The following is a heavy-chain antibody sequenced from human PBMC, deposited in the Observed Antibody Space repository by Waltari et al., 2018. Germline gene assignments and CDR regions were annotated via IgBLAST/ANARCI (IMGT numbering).Heavy chain of an antibody. CDR1: GYRFTDHA. V-gene: IGHV7-4-1*02. CDR2: INTNTHNP. J-gene: IGHJ4*02. CDR3: ARELLGGGAFDS. D-gene: IGHD3-16*01. Sequence: QVQLVQSGSELKKPGASVKVSCKASGYRFTDHAMNWVRKTPGHGLQFLGWINTNTHNPFYERGFAGRFVFSLDTSISTVYLEINSLKTEDNAVYYCARELLGGGAFDSWGQGTLVSVSS.